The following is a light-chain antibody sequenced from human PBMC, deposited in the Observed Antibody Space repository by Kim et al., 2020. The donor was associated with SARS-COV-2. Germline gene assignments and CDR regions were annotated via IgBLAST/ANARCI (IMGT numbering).Light chain of an antibody. Sequence: EIVMTQSPATLSVSPGERATLSCRASQSVSSNLAWYQQKPGQAPRLLIYGASTRATGIPARFSGSGSGTEFTLTISSLQSEDFAVYYWQQYNNWPRTLGQGTKVDIK. CDR1: QSVSSN. J-gene: IGKJ1*01. V-gene: IGKV3-15*01. CDR3: QQYNNWPRT. CDR2: GAS.